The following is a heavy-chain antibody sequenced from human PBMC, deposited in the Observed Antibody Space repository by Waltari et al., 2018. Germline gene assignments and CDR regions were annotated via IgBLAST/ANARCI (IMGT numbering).Heavy chain of an antibody. D-gene: IGHD2-8*01. CDR1: GGSISSSRSY. CDR2: IYYSGST. V-gene: IGHV4-39*07. CDR3: ARGSRGYCTNGVCFPFDY. Sequence: QLQLQESGPGLVKPSETLSLTCTVSGGSISSSRSYWGWIREPPGKGLEWIGSIYYSGSTYYNPSLKSRVTISVDTSKNQFSLKLSSVTAADTAVYYYARGSRGYCTNGVCFPFDYWGQGTLVTVSS. J-gene: IGHJ4*02.